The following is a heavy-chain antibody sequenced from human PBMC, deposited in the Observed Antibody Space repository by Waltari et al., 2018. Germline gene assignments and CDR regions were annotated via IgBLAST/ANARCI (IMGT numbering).Heavy chain of an antibody. CDR2: ISSSSSYI. V-gene: IGHV3-21*01. D-gene: IGHD6-25*01. CDR3: ARDLKRTFDAFDI. J-gene: IGHJ3*02. CDR1: GFTFSSYS. Sequence: EVQLVESGGGLVKPGGSVRLSCAASGFTFSSYSMNWFRQAPGKGLEWVSSISSSSSYIYYADSVKGRFTISRDNAKNSLYLQMNSLRAEDTAVYYCARDLKRTFDAFDIWGQGTMVTVSS.